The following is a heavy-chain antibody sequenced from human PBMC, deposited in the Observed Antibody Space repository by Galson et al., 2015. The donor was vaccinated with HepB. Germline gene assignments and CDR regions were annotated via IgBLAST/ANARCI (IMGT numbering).Heavy chain of an antibody. J-gene: IGHJ4*02. V-gene: IGHV1-18*01. Sequence: SVKVSCKASGYTFSTYGISWVRQAPGQGLEWMGWISAYSDHTNYAQKFQGRVTMTTDTPTNTAYMELRSLRSDDTAVYYCARGTYYDFWGQGTLVTVSS. CDR3: ARGTYYDF. D-gene: IGHD1-14*01. CDR1: GYTFSTYG. CDR2: ISAYSDHT.